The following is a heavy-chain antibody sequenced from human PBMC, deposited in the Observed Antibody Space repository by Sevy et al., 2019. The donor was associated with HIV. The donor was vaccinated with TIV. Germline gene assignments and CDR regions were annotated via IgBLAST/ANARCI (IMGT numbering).Heavy chain of an antibody. CDR3: AREGCTRPHDH. D-gene: IGHD2-8*01. J-gene: IGHJ4*02. CDR2: LSFGCGRI. V-gene: IGHV3-23*01. CDR1: GFNFNIYS. Sequence: GGSLRLSCVASGFNFNIYSMSWVRQAPGKGLEWVSTLSFGCGRINHADSVQGRFTMSREDSKKTVYLEMNSLRAEDTAVYYCAREGCTRPHDHWGQGTLVTVSS.